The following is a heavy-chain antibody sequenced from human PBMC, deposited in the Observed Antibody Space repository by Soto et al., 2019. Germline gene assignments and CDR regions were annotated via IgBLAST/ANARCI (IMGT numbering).Heavy chain of an antibody. V-gene: IGHV3-30*18. CDR2: ISYDGSNK. CDR1: GFTFSSYG. D-gene: IGHD6-6*01. Sequence: QPGGSLRLSCAASGFTFSSYGMHWVRQAPGKGLEWVAVISYDGSNKYYADSVKGRFTISRDNSKNTLYLQMNSLRAEDTAVYYCAKGRRIAARPGDYYGMDVWGQGTTVTVSS. CDR3: AKGRRIAARPGDYYGMDV. J-gene: IGHJ6*02.